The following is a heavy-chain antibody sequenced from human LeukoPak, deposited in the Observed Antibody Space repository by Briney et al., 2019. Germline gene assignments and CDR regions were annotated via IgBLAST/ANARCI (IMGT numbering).Heavy chain of an antibody. J-gene: IGHJ4*02. CDR2: ISSSSSTI. CDR1: GFTFCSYS. V-gene: IGHV3-48*02. CDR3: AREPVGATNFVDY. Sequence: GGSLRLSCAASGFTFCSYSMDWVRQAPGKGLEWVSYISSSSSTIYYADSVKGRFTISRDNAKNSLYLQMNSLRDEDTAVYYCAREPVGATNFVDYWGQGTLVTVSS. D-gene: IGHD1-26*01.